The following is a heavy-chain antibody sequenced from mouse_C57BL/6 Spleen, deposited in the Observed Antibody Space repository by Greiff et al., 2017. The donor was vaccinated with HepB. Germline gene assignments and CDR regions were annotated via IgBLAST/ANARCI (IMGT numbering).Heavy chain of an antibody. CDR2: ISNLAYSI. Sequence: EVMLVESGGGLVQPGGSLKLSCAASGFTFSDYGMAWVRQAPRKGPEWVAFISNLAYSIYYADTVTGRFTISRENAKNTLYLEMSSLRSEDTAMYYCARRPNSNYERNYAMDYWGQGTSVTVSS. CDR3: ARRPNSNYERNYAMDY. D-gene: IGHD2-5*01. J-gene: IGHJ4*01. V-gene: IGHV5-15*04. CDR1: GFTFSDYG.